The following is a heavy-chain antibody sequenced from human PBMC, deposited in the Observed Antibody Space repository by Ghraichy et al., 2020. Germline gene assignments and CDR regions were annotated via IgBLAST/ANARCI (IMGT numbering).Heavy chain of an antibody. CDR2: INPKSGGA. Sequence: ASVKVSCKASGYTFTGYFIHWVRQAPGQGPEWMGWINPKSGGAIYAQDFQDRVAMTRDTSISTAYMELSRLRSDDTAVYYCVRGSLVGGDAFDIWGQGTMVTVSS. CDR3: VRGSLVGGDAFDI. V-gene: IGHV1-2*02. CDR1: GYTFTGYF. D-gene: IGHD3-10*01. J-gene: IGHJ3*02.